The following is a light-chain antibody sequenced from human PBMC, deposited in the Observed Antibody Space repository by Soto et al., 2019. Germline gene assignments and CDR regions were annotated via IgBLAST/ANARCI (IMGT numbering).Light chain of an antibody. CDR1: QGISNY. Sequence: DIPMTQSPSSLSASVGDRVTITCRASQGISNYLAWYQQKPGEVPKVLIYASSTVQSGVPSRFSGSGSGTYFTLTISSLQPEDVATYYCHRYNSPPLTFGGGTKVEIK. CDR2: ASS. J-gene: IGKJ4*01. CDR3: HRYNSPPLT. V-gene: IGKV1-27*01.